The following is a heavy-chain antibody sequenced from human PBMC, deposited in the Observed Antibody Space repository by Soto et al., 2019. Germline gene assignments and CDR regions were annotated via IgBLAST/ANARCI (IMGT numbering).Heavy chain of an antibody. CDR3: ARVLRGWFDH. CDR2: ISHSGIT. Sequence: SETLSLTCAVSGGSITSANWWTWVRQPPGGGLEWIGEISHSGITNYKASLKSRVTMSVDKTKNDVSLKLTSVTAADTAVYYCARVLRGWFDHWGQGTPVTVSS. J-gene: IGHJ5*02. V-gene: IGHV4-4*02. CDR1: GGSITSANW.